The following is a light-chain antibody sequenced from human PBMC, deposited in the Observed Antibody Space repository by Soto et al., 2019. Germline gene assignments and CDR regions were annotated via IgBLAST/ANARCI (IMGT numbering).Light chain of an antibody. CDR3: QQGFSTPAT. CDR1: QSISAS. V-gene: IGKV1-39*01. CDR2: AAS. Sequence: DIQMTQSPSSLSASVGDRVTITCRASQSISASLNWYQQKPGTAPKLLIYAASSLQSGVPSRFSGSGSGTDFTLTINSLQPEDFVTYFCQQGFSTPATFGEGTKVEIK. J-gene: IGKJ4*01.